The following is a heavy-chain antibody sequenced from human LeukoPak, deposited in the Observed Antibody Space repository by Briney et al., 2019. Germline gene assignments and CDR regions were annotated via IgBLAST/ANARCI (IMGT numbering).Heavy chain of an antibody. CDR3: ARDRASRYGMDV. Sequence: GASVKVSCKASGYTFTSYDINWVRQATGQGLEWMGWMNPNSGNTGYAQKFQGRVTMTRNTSISTAYMELSSLRSEDTAVYYCARDRASRYGMDVWGQGTTVTVSS. CDR1: GYTFTSYD. CDR2: MNPNSGNT. V-gene: IGHV1-8*01. D-gene: IGHD3-10*01. J-gene: IGHJ6*02.